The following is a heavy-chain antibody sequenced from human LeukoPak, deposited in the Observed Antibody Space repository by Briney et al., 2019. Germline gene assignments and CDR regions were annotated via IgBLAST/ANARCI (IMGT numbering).Heavy chain of an antibody. D-gene: IGHD2-15*01. Sequence: SETLSLTCTVSGGSISSYYWSWIRQPPGKGLEWVGYIYYGRNTKYNPSLKSRVTISIDTSKNHFSLKVSSVTAADTAVYYCAIFASGGTRIDSWGQGTLVTVSS. CDR3: AIFASGGTRIDS. J-gene: IGHJ4*02. CDR1: GGSISSYY. V-gene: IGHV4-59*08. CDR2: IYYGRNT.